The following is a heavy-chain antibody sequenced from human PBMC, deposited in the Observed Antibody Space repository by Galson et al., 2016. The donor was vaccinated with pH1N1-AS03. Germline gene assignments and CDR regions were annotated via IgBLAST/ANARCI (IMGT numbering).Heavy chain of an antibody. D-gene: IGHD7-27*01. CDR3: ARHEVTGDWRDAFDI. Sequence: QVQLQESGPGLVKPSQTLSLTCTVSGASIPSRNNYWGWIRQPPGEGLEWIGSIYDGDNSYYNPSLKSRVTISVDTSKSQFSLELRSVTAADTAVYYCARHEVTGDWRDAFDIWGQGTMVTVSS. V-gene: IGHV4-39*01. CDR1: GASIPSRNNY. CDR2: IYDGDNS. J-gene: IGHJ3*02.